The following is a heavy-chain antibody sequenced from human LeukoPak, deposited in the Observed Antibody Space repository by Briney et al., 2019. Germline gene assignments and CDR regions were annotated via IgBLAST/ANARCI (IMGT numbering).Heavy chain of an antibody. CDR1: GFAFSDHY. V-gene: IGHV3-72*01. Sequence: GGSLRLSCAVSGFAFSDHYMDWVRQAPGKGLEWIGRSRNEGHSYSTDFAASVRGRASLSRDHSRNSLYLQINSLRTDDTAVYYCVALLRGIGYWGQGTLVTVSS. J-gene: IGHJ4*02. CDR3: VALLRGIGY. CDR2: SRNEGHSYST. D-gene: IGHD3-10*01.